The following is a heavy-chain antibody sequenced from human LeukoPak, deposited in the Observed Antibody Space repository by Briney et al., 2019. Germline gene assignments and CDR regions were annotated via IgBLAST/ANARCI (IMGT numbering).Heavy chain of an antibody. CDR2: IYYSGST. V-gene: IGHV4-59*01. CDR1: GGSISSYY. J-gene: IGHJ3*02. CDR3: ARGVSPGLYAFDI. Sequence: SETLSLTCTVSGGSISSYYRSWIRQPPGKGLEWIGYIYYSGSTNYNPSLKSRVTISVDTSKNQFSLKLSSVTAADTAVYYCARGVSPGLYAFDIWGQGTMVTVSS. D-gene: IGHD6-13*01.